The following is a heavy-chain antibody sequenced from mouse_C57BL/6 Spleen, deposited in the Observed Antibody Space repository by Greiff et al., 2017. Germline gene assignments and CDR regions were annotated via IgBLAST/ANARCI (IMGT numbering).Heavy chain of an antibody. V-gene: IGHV1-55*01. CDR1: GYTFTSYW. Sequence: QVQLQQPGAELVKPGASVKMSCKASGYTFTSYWITWVKQRPGQGLEWIGDIYPGSGSTNYNEKFKSTATLTVEKSPSTAYMQLSSLTSEDSAVYYCARRNNYFDYWGQGTTLTVSS. CDR3: ARRNNYFDY. CDR2: IYPGSGST. J-gene: IGHJ2*01.